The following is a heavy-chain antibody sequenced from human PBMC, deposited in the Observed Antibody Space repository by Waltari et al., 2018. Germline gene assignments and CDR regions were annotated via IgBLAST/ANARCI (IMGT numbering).Heavy chain of an antibody. CDR3: AARALHAPY. J-gene: IGHJ4*02. CDR2: IYSQGDT. Sequence: EVQLVESGGGLIQPGGSLSLSCAAHGFNVGNNCMTWVRQAPGQVLEWVTLIYSQGDTSYADSVKGRFTISRDSSRNTLYLQMNSLRAEDTAVYYCAARALHAPYWGQGALVTVSS. V-gene: IGHV3-53*01. CDR1: GFNVGNNC.